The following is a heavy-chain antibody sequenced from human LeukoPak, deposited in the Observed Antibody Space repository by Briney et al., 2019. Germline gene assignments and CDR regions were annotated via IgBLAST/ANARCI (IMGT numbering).Heavy chain of an antibody. CDR1: GYTFTGYY. CDR2: INPNSGGT. CDR3: ARDYDILTVYYMCDY. J-gene: IGHJ4*02. V-gene: IGHV1-2*06. Sequence: ASVKVSCKASGYTFTGYYMHWVRQAPGQGLEWMGRINPNSGGTNYAQKFQGRVTMTRDTSISTAYMELSRLRSDDTAVYYCARDYDILTVYYMCDYWGQGTLVTVSS. D-gene: IGHD3-9*01.